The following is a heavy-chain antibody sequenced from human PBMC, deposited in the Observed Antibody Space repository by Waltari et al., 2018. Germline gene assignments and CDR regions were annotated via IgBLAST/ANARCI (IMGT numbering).Heavy chain of an antibody. CDR2: INDSGRT. J-gene: IGHJ6*03. V-gene: IGHV4-34*02. CDR1: GGSLSGYH. CDR3: ARVFGYYYYYMDV. Sequence: QVQLQQWGAGLLKPSDTLSLTCAVSGGSLSGYHWTWNRQPPGKGLEWIGEINDSGRTTYNPSLESRVTVSIDTAKNQFSLRVRSVTAADTAVYYCARVFGYYYYYMDVWGKGTTVTISS. D-gene: IGHD3-3*01.